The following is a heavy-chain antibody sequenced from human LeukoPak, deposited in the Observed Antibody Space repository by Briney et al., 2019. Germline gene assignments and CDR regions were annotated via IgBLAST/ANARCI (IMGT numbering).Heavy chain of an antibody. D-gene: IGHD2-21*01. CDR1: GLTVSGNY. V-gene: IGHV3-66*02. J-gene: IGHJ4*02. CDR2: LYSGGST. Sequence: GGSLRFSCAASGLTVSGNYMSWVRQAQGKGLEWVSVLYSGGSTYYADSVKGRFTISRDNPKNTLFLQMNSLRTEDTAVYYCARVVECGGDSSCYGLDYFDYWGQGTLVTVSS. CDR3: ARVVECGGDSSCYGLDYFDY.